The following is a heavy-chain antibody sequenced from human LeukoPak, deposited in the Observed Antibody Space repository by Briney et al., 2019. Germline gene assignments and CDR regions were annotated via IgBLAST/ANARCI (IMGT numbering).Heavy chain of an antibody. CDR3: ARDLAAMADLDYYYYMDV. V-gene: IGHV1-69*13. Sequence: GASVKVSCKASGGTFSSYAISWVRQAPGQGLEWMGGIIPIFGTANYAQKFQGRVTITADESTSTAYMELSSLRSEDTAVYYCARDLAAMADLDYYYYMDVWGKGTTVTVSS. J-gene: IGHJ6*03. CDR2: IIPIFGTA. CDR1: GGTFSSYA. D-gene: IGHD5-18*01.